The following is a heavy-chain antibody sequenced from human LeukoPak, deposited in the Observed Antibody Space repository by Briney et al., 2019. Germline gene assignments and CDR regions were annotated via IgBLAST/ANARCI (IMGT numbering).Heavy chain of an antibody. CDR2: ISGSSKTI. D-gene: IGHD3-3*01. V-gene: IGHV3-48*04. CDR3: ARTITIFGVVKSFYYYGMDV. J-gene: IGHJ6*02. CDR1: GFTFSHFS. Sequence: GGSLRLSCTASGFTFSHFSMNWVRLAPGKGLQWVSFISGSSKTIYYGDSVKGRFTISRDNAKNSLYLQMNSLRAEDTAVYYCARTITIFGVVKSFYYYGMDVWGQGTTVTVSS.